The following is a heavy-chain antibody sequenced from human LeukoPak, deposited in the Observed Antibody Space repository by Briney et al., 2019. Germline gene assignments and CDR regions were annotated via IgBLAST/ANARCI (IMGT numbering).Heavy chain of an antibody. J-gene: IGHJ4*02. V-gene: IGHV3-23*01. CDR3: AKGGVSGWYTPRPDS. CDR2: MTGSGGWT. D-gene: IGHD6-19*01. CDR1: GFTFSTYA. Sequence: GGSLRLSCAASGFTFSTYAMSCVRQSPGKGLEWVSGMTGSGGWTYYADSVKGRFTISRDNSKNTLYLQINSLGVEDTAVYYCAKGGVSGWYTPRPDSWGQGTLVTVSS.